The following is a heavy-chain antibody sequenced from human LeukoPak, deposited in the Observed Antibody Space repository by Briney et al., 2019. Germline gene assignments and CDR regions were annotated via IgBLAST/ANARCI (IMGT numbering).Heavy chain of an antibody. CDR2: IKCKTDGGTT. CDR3: TTGHHSGYSYGYWDYFDY. V-gene: IGHV3-15*01. Sequence: GGSLRLSCAASGFTFSNAWMSWVRQAPGKGLEWVGRIKCKTDGGTTDYAAPVKGRFTISRDDSKNTLYLQMNSLKTEDTAVYYCTTGHHSGYSYGYWDYFDYWGQGTLVTVSS. J-gene: IGHJ4*02. D-gene: IGHD5-18*01. CDR1: GFTFSNAW.